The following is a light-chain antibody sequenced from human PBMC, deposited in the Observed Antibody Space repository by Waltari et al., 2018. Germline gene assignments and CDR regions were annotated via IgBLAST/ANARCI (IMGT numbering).Light chain of an antibody. CDR3: QMYVRLPVT. CDR1: QSVGRA. J-gene: IGKJ1*01. CDR2: DAS. Sequence: EIVLTQSPGTLALSPGERATISCRANQSVGRALAWYQQKPGQAPRLLIYDASSRATGISDKFSGSGSGTDFSLTISRVEPEDFAVYFCQMYVRLPVTFGQGTKVEVK. V-gene: IGKV3-20*01.